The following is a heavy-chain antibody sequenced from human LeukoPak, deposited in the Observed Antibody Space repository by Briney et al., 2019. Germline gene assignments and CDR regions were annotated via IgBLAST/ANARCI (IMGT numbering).Heavy chain of an antibody. CDR2: IIPILGIA. V-gene: IGHV1-69*04. D-gene: IGHD6-13*01. CDR1: GGTFSSYA. J-gene: IGHJ5*02. Sequence: GASVTVSCTASGGTFSSYAISWVRQAPGQGLEWMGRIIPILGIANYAQKFQGRVTITADKSTSTAYMELSSLRSEDTAVYYCARGVTAAADTFDPWGQGTLVTVSS. CDR3: ARGVTAAADTFDP.